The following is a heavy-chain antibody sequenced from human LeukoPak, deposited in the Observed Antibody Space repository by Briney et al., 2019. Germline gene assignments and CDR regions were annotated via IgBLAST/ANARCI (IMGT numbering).Heavy chain of an antibody. CDR3: ARDRNDILTGLYYFDY. CDR2: VWYDGNRK. D-gene: IGHD3-9*01. Sequence: PGGSLRLSCAASGFTFSNHAMHWVRQAPGKGLEWVTLVWYDGNRKYYADSVKGRFTISRDNAKNSLYLQMNSLRAEDTAVYYCARDRNDILTGLYYFDYWGQGTLVTVSS. J-gene: IGHJ4*02. CDR1: GFTFSNHA. V-gene: IGHV3-33*01.